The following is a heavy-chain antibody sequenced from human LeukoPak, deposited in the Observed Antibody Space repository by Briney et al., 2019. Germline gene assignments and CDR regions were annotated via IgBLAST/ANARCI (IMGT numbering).Heavy chain of an antibody. Sequence: ASVKVSCKASGYTFTSYDISWVRQAPGQGLEWMGSISAYNGNTNYAQKLQGRVTMTTDTSTSTAYMELRSLRSDDTAVYYCARGLRYSSSWYYFDYWGQGTLVTVSS. CDR1: GYTFTSYD. CDR3: ARGLRYSSSWYYFDY. D-gene: IGHD6-13*01. J-gene: IGHJ4*02. V-gene: IGHV1-18*04. CDR2: ISAYNGNT.